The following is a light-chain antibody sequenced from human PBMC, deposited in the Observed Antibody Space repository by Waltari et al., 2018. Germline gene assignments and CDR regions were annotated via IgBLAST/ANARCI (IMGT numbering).Light chain of an antibody. CDR1: NIGSKS. J-gene: IGLJ2*01. V-gene: IGLV3-21*03. CDR3: QVWDSSSDHGDVV. Sequence: SYVLTQPPSVSVAPGKTARITCGGNNIGSKSVHWYQQKPGQAPVLVVYDDSDRPSGIPGLFSGSNSGTTATLTISRVEAGDEADYYCQVWDSSSDHGDVVFGGGTKLTVL. CDR2: DDS.